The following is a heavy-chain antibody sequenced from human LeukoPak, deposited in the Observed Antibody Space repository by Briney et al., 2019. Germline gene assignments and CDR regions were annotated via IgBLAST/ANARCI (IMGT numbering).Heavy chain of an antibody. Sequence: GGSLRLSCTASGFTFSSYWMHWVRQAPGKGLVWVSRINTDGSSTNYADSVKGRFTISRDNAKNSVYLQMNSLRVEDTAVYYCARDSGSGGPWGQGTPVTVSS. CDR2: INTDGSST. CDR3: ARDSGSGGP. D-gene: IGHD6-19*01. CDR1: GFTFSSYW. V-gene: IGHV3-74*01. J-gene: IGHJ5*02.